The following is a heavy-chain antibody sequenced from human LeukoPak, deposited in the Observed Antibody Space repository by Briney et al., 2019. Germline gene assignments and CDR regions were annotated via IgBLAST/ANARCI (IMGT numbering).Heavy chain of an antibody. Sequence: GESLKISCKGSGYSFTSYWIGWVRQMPGKGLEWMGIVYPGDSNTRYGPSFQGQVTFSADKSINTAYLQWSSLKASDTAMYYCARHVGMSTITAFDIWGQGTMVTVSS. CDR1: GYSFTSYW. D-gene: IGHD5-24*01. CDR3: ARHVGMSTITAFDI. CDR2: VYPGDSNT. J-gene: IGHJ3*02. V-gene: IGHV5-51*01.